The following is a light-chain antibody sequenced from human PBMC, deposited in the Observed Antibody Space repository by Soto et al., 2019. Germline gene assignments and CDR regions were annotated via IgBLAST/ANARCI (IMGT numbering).Light chain of an antibody. Sequence: QSVLTQPTSASGTPGQRVTISCSGSSSNIGSNTVNWYQQLPGTAPKLLIYSNNQRPSGVPDRFSGSKSGTSASLAIIGLQSEDEADYYCAAWDDSLKGVFGGGTKLTVL. V-gene: IGLV1-44*01. J-gene: IGLJ2*01. CDR1: SSNIGSNT. CDR3: AAWDDSLKGV. CDR2: SNN.